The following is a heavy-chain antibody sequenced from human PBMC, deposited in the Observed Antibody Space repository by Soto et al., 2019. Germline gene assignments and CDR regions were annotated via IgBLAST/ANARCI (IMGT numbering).Heavy chain of an antibody. Sequence: LSLTCTFSGGSISSYYWSWIRQPPGKGLEWIGYIYYSGSTNYNPSLKSRVTISVDTSKNQFSLKLSSVTAADTAVYYCARGRYCSSTSCFLYNYYYYYYMDVWGKGTTVTVSS. J-gene: IGHJ6*03. D-gene: IGHD2-2*01. CDR3: ARGRYCSSTSCFLYNYYYYYYMDV. V-gene: IGHV4-59*01. CDR2: IYYSGST. CDR1: GGSISSYY.